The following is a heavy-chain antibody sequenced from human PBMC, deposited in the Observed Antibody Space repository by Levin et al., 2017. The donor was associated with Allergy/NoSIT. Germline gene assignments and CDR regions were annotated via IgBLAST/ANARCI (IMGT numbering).Heavy chain of an antibody. J-gene: IGHJ6*02. V-gene: IGHV3-21*01. Sequence: LSLTCAASGILFSSYDMNWVRQAPGKGLEWVSSISAGGNYIYYADSVKGRFTISRDNAKNSLFLQMNSLRAEDTAVYYCASWAMYHFDRSAFDYFYYAMDVWGQGTTVTVSS. D-gene: IGHD3-22*01. CDR2: ISAGGNYI. CDR1: GILFSSYD. CDR3: ASWAMYHFDRSAFDYFYYAMDV.